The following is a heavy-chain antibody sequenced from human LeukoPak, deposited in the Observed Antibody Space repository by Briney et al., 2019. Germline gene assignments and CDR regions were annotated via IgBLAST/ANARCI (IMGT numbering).Heavy chain of an antibody. CDR2: LDPSDSYT. J-gene: IGHJ4*02. CDR1: GYSFTSYW. Sequence: GESLRISCKGSGYSFTSYWISWVRQMPGKGLEWMGRLDPSDSYTNYSPSFQGHVTIPADKSISTAYLQWSSLKASDTAMYYCASLSRYCSSTSCYLSWGQGTLVTVSS. D-gene: IGHD2-2*01. CDR3: ASLSRYCSSTSCYLS. V-gene: IGHV5-10-1*01.